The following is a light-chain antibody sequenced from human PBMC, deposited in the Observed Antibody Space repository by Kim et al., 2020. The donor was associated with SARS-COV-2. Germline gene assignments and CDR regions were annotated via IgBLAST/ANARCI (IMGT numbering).Light chain of an antibody. J-gene: IGLJ2*01. V-gene: IGLV3-21*04. CDR1: SSESKR. Sequence: PGKTAGFSWGGNSSESKRGRRYQQKSGQAPVLVIYYDSDRPSGIPERFSGSNSGNTATLTISRVEAGDEADYYCQVWDSSSDHQVVFGGGTQLTVL. CDR2: YDS. CDR3: QVWDSSSDHQVV.